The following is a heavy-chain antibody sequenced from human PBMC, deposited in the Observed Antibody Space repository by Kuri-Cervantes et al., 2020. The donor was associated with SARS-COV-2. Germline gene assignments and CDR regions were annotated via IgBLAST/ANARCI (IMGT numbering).Heavy chain of an antibody. Sequence: ASVKVSCKASGYTFNIYDINWVRQAPGQGLEWMGWINPNSGVTGYAQKFQGRVIMTRDTSRSTAYMELSSLRSEDTAVYYCARDPREYYYDSSGTIRTEESYFDYWGQGTLVTVSS. V-gene: IGHV1-8*02. J-gene: IGHJ4*02. CDR2: INPNSGVT. CDR1: GYTFNIYD. CDR3: ARDPREYYYDSSGTIRTEESYFDY. D-gene: IGHD3-22*01.